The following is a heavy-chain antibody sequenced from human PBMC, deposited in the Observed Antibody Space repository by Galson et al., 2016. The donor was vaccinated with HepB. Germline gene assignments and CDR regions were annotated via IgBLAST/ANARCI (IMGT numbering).Heavy chain of an antibody. J-gene: IGHJ4*02. CDR2: IWYDGSNK. D-gene: IGHD3-10*01. V-gene: IGHV3-33*06. Sequence: SLRLSCATSGFIFSTYGMHWVRQAPGKGPEWVSFIWYDGSNKYYADSVKGRFTISRDNSKNTLYLQMNSLRAEDTAVYYWAKDYGSGPDYWGQGTLVTVSS. CDR3: AKDYGSGPDY. CDR1: GFIFSTYG.